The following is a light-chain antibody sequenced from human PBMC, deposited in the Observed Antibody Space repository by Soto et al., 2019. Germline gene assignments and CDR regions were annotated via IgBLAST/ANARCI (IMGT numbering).Light chain of an antibody. V-gene: IGLV2-11*01. J-gene: IGLJ1*01. CDR2: DVT. CDR1: TNDVGNYNY. Sequence: QSVLTQPRSVSGSPGQSVTISCTGTTNDVGNYNYVSWYQQHPSKAPKLMIYDVTKRPSGVPDRFSGSKSGNTASLTISGLQAEDEADYYCCSWDSSLSAYVFGTGTKVTVL. CDR3: CSWDSSLSAYV.